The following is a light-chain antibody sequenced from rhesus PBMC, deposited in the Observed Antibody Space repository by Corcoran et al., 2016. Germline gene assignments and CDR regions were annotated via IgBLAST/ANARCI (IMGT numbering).Light chain of an antibody. V-gene: IGKV3S9*01. J-gene: IGKJ1*01. Sequence: EIVMTQSPATLALSPGERATLSCRASQSGSSYLAWYQQKPGQAPRLLIYGASSRATGIPDRFSGRGSGTVFTLTISSLEPEDFGVYFCLQSSNWPRTFGQGTKVEIK. CDR1: QSGSSY. CDR2: GAS. CDR3: LQSSNWPRT.